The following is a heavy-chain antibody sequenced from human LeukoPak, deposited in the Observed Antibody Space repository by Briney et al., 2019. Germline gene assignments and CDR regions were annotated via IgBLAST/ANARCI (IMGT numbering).Heavy chain of an antibody. V-gene: IGHV3-30*18. CDR2: ISYDGSNK. Sequence: GGSLRLSCAASGFTFSSYGMHWVRQAPGKGLEWVAVISYDGSNKYYADSVKGRFTISRDNSKNTLYLQMNSLRAENTAVYYCAKGGHIVVVPAAYFDYWGQGTLVTVSS. D-gene: IGHD2-2*01. J-gene: IGHJ4*02. CDR3: AKGGHIVVVPAAYFDY. CDR1: GFTFSSYG.